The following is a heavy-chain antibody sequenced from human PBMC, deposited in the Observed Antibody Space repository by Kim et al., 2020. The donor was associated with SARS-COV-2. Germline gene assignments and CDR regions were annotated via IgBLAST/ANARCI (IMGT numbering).Heavy chain of an antibody. Sequence: KGRFTISRDNSKNTLYLQMSSLRAEDTAVYYCVKGPGLRYFDWLLGEFDYWGQGTLVTVSS. J-gene: IGHJ4*02. V-gene: IGHV3-64D*06. CDR3: VKGPGLRYFDWLLGEFDY. D-gene: IGHD3-9*01.